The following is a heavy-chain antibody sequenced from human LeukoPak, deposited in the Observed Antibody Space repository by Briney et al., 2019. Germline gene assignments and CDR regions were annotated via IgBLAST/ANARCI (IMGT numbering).Heavy chain of an antibody. Sequence: GGSLRLSCAASGFTFNSHTMNWVRQAPGKGLEWVSSISGTSTYIYYADSVKGRFTISRDNAENSLYLQMNSLRAEDTAVYCCARGYSESSGRYAFDIWGQGTMVTVSS. D-gene: IGHD3-22*01. V-gene: IGHV3-21*01. CDR2: ISGTSTYI. J-gene: IGHJ3*02. CDR3: ARGYSESSGRYAFDI. CDR1: GFTFNSHT.